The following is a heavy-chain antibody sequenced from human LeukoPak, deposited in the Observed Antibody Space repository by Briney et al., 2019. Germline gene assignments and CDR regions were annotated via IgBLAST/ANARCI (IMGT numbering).Heavy chain of an antibody. Sequence: PGGPLRLSCEASGFTFSIYWMTWVRQAPGKGVEWVANINEDGSEIYYVDSVKGRFTISRDNAKNSLHLQLNILRVEDTAVYYCARDPATYSSGRWGGFEYWGQGTLVTVSS. J-gene: IGHJ4*02. CDR2: INEDGSEI. CDR1: GFTFSIYW. CDR3: ARDPATYSSGRWGGFEY. D-gene: IGHD6-19*01. V-gene: IGHV3-7*01.